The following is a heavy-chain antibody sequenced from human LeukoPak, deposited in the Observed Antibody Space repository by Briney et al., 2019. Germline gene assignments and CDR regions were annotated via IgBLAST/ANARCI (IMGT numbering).Heavy chain of an antibody. V-gene: IGHV4-61*01. CDR2: TYNGGST. CDR1: GGSVSSSIYH. J-gene: IGHJ4*02. Sequence: SETLSLTCTVSGGSVSSSIYHWVWIRQPPGKGLEWIGFTYNGGSTYYNPSLKSRVTISVDMAKNQFSLKVMSVTAADTAVYYCVRGHGGYWGQGTLVTVSS. CDR3: VRGHGGY.